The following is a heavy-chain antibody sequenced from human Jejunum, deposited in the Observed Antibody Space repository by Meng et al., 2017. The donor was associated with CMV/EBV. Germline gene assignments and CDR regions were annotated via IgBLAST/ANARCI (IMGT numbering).Heavy chain of an antibody. CDR2: IKYDWEGK. D-gene: IGHD3-3*01. J-gene: IGHJ4*02. Sequence: GMHWVRQAPGRGLEWVALIKYDWEGKTSADSVPGRFTISRANSKSSLYLAMNSLTAEDTAVSYCAKCADDFWCDSTTRQSDYFDYWGQGILGTVSS. V-gene: IGHV3-33*06. CDR3: AKCADDFWCDSTTRQSDYFDY. CDR1: G.